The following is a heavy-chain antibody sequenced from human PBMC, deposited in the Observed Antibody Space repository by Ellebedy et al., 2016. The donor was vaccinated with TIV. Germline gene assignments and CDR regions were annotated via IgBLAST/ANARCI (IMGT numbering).Heavy chain of an antibody. CDR3: AKSSGAYGSTWGSNY. CDR2: ISGSGGNT. D-gene: IGHD6-13*01. J-gene: IGHJ4*02. V-gene: IGHV3-23*01. Sequence: GGSLRLSCAASGFTFSNYAMSWVRQAPGKGLEWVASISGSGGNTYYADSVRGRFTISRDNSRTTLYLQINSLRAEDTAVYYCAKSSGAYGSTWGSNYWGQGTLVTVSS. CDR1: GFTFSNYA.